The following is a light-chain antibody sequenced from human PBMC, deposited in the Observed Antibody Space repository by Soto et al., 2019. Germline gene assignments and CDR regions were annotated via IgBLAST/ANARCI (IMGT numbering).Light chain of an antibody. CDR1: RSDVGGYNF. Sequence: QSALTQPASVSGSPGQSITVSCTGTRSDVGGYNFVSWYQQHPGRAPKLMVYNVSNRPSGVSNRFSGSKSGNTASLTISDLQAEDEADYYCSSYASGTTLFVFGTGTKLTVL. CDR2: NVS. V-gene: IGLV2-14*01. J-gene: IGLJ1*01. CDR3: SSYASGTTLFV.